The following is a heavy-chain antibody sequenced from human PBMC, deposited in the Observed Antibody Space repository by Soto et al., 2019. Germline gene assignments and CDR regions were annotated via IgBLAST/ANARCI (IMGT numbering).Heavy chain of an antibody. J-gene: IGHJ6*02. Sequence: GESLKISCKGSGYTFTSYWIGWVRQMPGKGLELMGIIYPDESDTRYSPSFQGQVTISADKSVSTAYLQWSSLKASDTAMYYYARRGNQYGMDVWGQGTTVTVSS. CDR1: GYTFTSYW. D-gene: IGHD1-26*01. V-gene: IGHV5-51*01. CDR3: ARRGNQYGMDV. CDR2: IYPDESDT.